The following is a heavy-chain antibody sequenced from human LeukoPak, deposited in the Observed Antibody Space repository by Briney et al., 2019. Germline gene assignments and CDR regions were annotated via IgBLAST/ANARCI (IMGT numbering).Heavy chain of an antibody. J-gene: IGHJ4*02. V-gene: IGHV3-23*01. CDR2: ISGRGGRI. CDR1: GFTLSSYV. Sequence: PGGSLRLSCADSGFTLSSYVMSWVRQAPGKGLEWVSSISGRGGRIYYADSVKGRFIISRDNSKNMLYLQMNSLRGEDAALYYCAKQAYSTGFDYWGQGTLVTVSS. CDR3: AKQAYSTGFDY. D-gene: IGHD6-19*01.